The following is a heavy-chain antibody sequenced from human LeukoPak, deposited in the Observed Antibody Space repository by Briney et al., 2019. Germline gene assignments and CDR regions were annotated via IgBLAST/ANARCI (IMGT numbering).Heavy chain of an antibody. J-gene: IGHJ3*02. CDR1: GGSFSGYY. V-gene: IGHV3-23*01. CDR3: AATYGSGSRGDAFDI. Sequence: ETLSLTCAVYGGSFSGYYWSWVRQAPGKGLEWVSGISGSGGRTYYADSVKGRYTISRDNSKDTLYLQMNSLRAEDTAVYYCAATYGSGSRGDAFDIWGQGTMVTVSS. D-gene: IGHD3-10*01. CDR2: ISGSGGRT.